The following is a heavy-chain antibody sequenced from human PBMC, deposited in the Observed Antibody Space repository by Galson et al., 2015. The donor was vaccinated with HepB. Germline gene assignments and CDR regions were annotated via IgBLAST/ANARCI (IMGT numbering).Heavy chain of an antibody. CDR2: IWYDGSNK. D-gene: IGHD2-2*01. V-gene: IGHV3-33*06. CDR1: GFTFSSYG. J-gene: IGHJ6*04. CDR3: AKEIHIVVVPATRTDV. Sequence: SLRLSCAASGFTFSSYGMHWVRQAPGKGLEWVAVIWYDGSNKYYADSVKGRFTISRDNSKNTLYLQMNSLRAEDTAVYYCAKEIHIVVVPATRTDVWGKGTTVTVSS.